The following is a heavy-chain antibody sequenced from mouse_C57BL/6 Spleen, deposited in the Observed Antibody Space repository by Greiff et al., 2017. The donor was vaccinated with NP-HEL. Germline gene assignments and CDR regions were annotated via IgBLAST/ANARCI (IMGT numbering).Heavy chain of an antibody. D-gene: IGHD2-1*01. J-gene: IGHJ3*01. CDR1: GYTFTSYW. CDR3: ARIDGNYGWFAY. CDR2: IDPSDSYT. Sequence: QVQLQQSGAELVMPGASVKLSCKASGYTFTSYWMHWVKQRPGQGLEWIGEIDPSDSYTNYNQKFKGKSTLTVDKSSSTAYMQLSSLTSEDSAVYYCARIDGNYGWFAYWGQGTLVTVSA. V-gene: IGHV1-69*01.